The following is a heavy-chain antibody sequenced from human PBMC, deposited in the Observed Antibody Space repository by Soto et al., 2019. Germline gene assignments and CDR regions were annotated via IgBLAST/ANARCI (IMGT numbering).Heavy chain of an antibody. D-gene: IGHD5-12*01. Sequence: QVQLQQWGAGLLKPSETLSLTCAVYGDSFSGPYWTWIRQTPGKGLEWIGEINQSGSTDYHPSLTSRATISVDTSRHSFSLHVTSAKAAAAAAYSCGRLVVTSLARFVIWCSDTRVTASS. CDR1: GDSFSGPY. CDR3: GRLVVTSLARFVI. CDR2: INQSGST. J-gene: IGHJ3*02. V-gene: IGHV4-34*01.